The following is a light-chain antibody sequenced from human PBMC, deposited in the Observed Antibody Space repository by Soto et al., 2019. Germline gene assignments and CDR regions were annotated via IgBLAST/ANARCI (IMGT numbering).Light chain of an antibody. Sequence: DIVMTQSPGTLSVSPVERATLFCMASQSVRSSLAWYQQKPGQAPRLFIYDASTRATGIPARFSGSGSGTEFTLTISRLEPEDFAVYYCQKYGSSPQIFGQGTRLEIK. CDR2: DAS. J-gene: IGKJ5*01. CDR3: QKYGSSPQI. V-gene: IGKV3-20*01. CDR1: QSVRSS.